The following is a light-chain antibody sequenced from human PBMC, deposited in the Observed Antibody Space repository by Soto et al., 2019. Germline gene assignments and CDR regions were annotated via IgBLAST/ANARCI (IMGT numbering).Light chain of an antibody. CDR2: EGS. CDR1: SSDVGTYNL. V-gene: IGLV2-23*01. Sequence: QSVLTQPASVSGSPGQSITISCTGTSSDVGTYNLVSWYQQHPGKAPKLMIFEGSKRPSGVSNRFSGSTSGNTASLTISGLQVEDEAHYYCCSYAGSGTYVFGTGTKVTV. CDR3: CSYAGSGTYV. J-gene: IGLJ1*01.